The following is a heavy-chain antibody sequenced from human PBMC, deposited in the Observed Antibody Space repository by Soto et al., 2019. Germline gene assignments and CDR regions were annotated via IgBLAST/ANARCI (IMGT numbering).Heavy chain of an antibody. D-gene: IGHD1-26*01. CDR2: IIPIFGTA. CDR1: GGTFSSYA. CDR3: ARSLYSGSPEYYFDY. Sequence: ASVKVSCKASGGTFSSYAISWVRQAPGQGLEWMGGIIPIFGTANYAQKFQGRVTITADESTSTAYMELSSLRSEDTAVYYCARSLYSGSPEYYFDYWGQGTLVTVSS. V-gene: IGHV1-69*13. J-gene: IGHJ4*02.